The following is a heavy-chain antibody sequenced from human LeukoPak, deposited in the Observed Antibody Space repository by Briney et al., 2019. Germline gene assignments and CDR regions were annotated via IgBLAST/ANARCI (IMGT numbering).Heavy chain of an antibody. CDR2: IYYSGST. CDR3: ARGYDYVWGSYRPNWFDP. V-gene: IGHV4-59*01. D-gene: IGHD3-16*02. CDR1: GGSISSYY. Sequence: PSETLSLTCTVSGGSISSYYWSWIRQPPGKGLEWIGYIYYSGSTNYNPSLKSRVTISVDTSKNQFSLKLSSVTAADTAVYYCARGYDYVWGSYRPNWFDPWGQGTLVTVSS. J-gene: IGHJ5*02.